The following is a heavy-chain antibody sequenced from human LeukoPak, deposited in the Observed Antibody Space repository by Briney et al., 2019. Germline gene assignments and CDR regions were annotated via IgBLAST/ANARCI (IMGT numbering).Heavy chain of an antibody. CDR2: NIPIFGTA. D-gene: IGHD6-13*01. CDR3: ARRYSSSWYDGFDP. CDR1: GGTFSSYA. V-gene: IGHV1-69*13. J-gene: IGHJ5*02. Sequence: SVKVSCKASGGTFSSYAISWVRQAPGQGLEWMGGNIPIFGTANYARKFQGRVTITADESTSTAYMELSSLRSEDTAVYYCARRYSSSWYDGFDPWGQGTLVTVSS.